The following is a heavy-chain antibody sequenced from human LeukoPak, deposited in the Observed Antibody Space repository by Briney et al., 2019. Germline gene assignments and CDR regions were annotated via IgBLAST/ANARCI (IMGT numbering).Heavy chain of an antibody. CDR3: ATTQQWELLDY. Sequence: PTETLSLTCAVYGGSFSGYYWSWIRQPPGKGLEWIGEINHSGSTNYNPSLKSRVTILVDTSKNQFSLKLSSVTAADTAVYYCATTQQWELLDYWGQGTLVTVSS. CDR1: GGSFSGYY. CDR2: INHSGST. V-gene: IGHV4-34*01. D-gene: IGHD1-26*01. J-gene: IGHJ4*02.